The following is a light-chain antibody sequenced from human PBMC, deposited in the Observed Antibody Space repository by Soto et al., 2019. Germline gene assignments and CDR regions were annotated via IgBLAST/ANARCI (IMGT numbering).Light chain of an antibody. J-gene: IGKJ1*01. CDR3: LQYNSYPRT. V-gene: IGKV1-17*01. CDR2: AAS. CDR1: QAIGTD. Sequence: IQMTQSPSSLSASLGDRVTITCRASQAIGTDLGWYQQKPGKAPKRLIYAASSLQSGAPPRFSGSGSGTDFTLTSRSLQSEDFATYFCLQYNSYPRTFGQGTRVDI.